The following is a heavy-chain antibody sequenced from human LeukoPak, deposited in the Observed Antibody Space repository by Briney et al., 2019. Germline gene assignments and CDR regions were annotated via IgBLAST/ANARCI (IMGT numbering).Heavy chain of an antibody. CDR2: ISPSSDGI. J-gene: IGHJ4*02. CDR3: VRDNFGDYLPFF. CDR1: GFSFNTYS. V-gene: IGHV3-21*01. Sequence: GGSLRLSCADSGFSFNTYSMNWVRQAPGKGLEWVSSISPSSDGIFYADSLRGRFTVSSDNAKNLLYLHLNSLRVEDTAVYFCVRDNFGDYLPFFWGQGTLVTVSS. D-gene: IGHD4-17*01.